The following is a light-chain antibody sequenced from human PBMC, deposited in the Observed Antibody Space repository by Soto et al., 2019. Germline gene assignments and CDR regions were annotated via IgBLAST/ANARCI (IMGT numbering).Light chain of an antibody. CDR1: QSLLHSNGYNY. CDR2: LGS. CDR3: MRALPLRAE. V-gene: IGKV2-28*01. Sequence: DSVMTQSPLSLSVTPGEPASISCRSSQSLLHSNGYNYLDWYLQRPGQSPQLLIYLGSHRATGVPDRFSGSGSGTDFTLKISRVEAEDVGVYCCMRALPLRAEFGQGTKVQL. J-gene: IGKJ1*01.